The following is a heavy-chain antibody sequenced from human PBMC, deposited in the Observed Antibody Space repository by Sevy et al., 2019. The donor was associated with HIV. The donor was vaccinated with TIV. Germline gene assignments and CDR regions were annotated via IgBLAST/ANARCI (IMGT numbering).Heavy chain of an antibody. CDR2: ISGPGGTT. CDR3: AKGDEPATDYGDYVPNASDI. CDR1: GFTFSSYA. Sequence: GGSLRLSCAASGFTFSSYAMSWVRQAPGKGLEWVSSISGPGGTTYYADSVKGRFTVSRDNSKNTLYLQMNSLRGDDSALYYCAKGDEPATDYGDYVPNASDIWGQGTMVTVSS. J-gene: IGHJ3*02. D-gene: IGHD4-17*01. V-gene: IGHV3-23*01.